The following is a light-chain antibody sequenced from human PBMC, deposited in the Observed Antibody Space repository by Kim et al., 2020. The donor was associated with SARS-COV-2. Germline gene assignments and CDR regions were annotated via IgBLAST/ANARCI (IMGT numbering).Light chain of an antibody. J-gene: IGLJ3*02. CDR1: SGDIATYY. CDR3: QSYDTNNWL. CDR2: KDS. Sequence: NFMLTQPLSVLESPGQTITISCPRSSGDIATYYVQWYQQRPGGSPVAVIHKDSQRLSGVPDRFSGSIDSSSNSASLIVSALKPEDVAIYYCQSYDTNNWLFGGGTKLTVL. V-gene: IGLV6-57*01.